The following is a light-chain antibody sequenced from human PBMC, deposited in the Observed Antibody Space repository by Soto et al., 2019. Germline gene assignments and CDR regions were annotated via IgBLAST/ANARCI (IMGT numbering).Light chain of an antibody. CDR3: QQYNSYSEA. CDR1: QSISSY. V-gene: IGKV1-5*01. Sequence: DIQMTQSPSSLSASVGDRVTITCRASQSISSYLNWYQQKPGRAPKLLIYDASTLESGVPSRFSGSGSGTEFTLTISSLQTDDFATYYCQQYNSYSEAFGQGTKVDIK. CDR2: DAS. J-gene: IGKJ1*01.